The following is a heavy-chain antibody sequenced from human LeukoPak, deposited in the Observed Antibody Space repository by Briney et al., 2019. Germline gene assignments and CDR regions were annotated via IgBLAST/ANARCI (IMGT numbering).Heavy chain of an antibody. CDR3: AREDDTGRYMGDDAFDI. V-gene: IGHV1-69*06. CDR1: GGTFNSYA. CDR2: IIPMSDTA. Sequence: SVEVSCKASGGTFNSYAISWVRQAPGQGLEWMGGIIPMSDTANYPQKFRGRLTITADIPTSTVYMKLSSLRSEDTAVYYCAREDDTGRYMGDDAFDIWGQGTMVTVSS. J-gene: IGHJ3*02. D-gene: IGHD1-26*01.